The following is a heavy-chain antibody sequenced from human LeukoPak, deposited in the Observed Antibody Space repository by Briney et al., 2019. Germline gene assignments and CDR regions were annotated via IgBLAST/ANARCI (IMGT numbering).Heavy chain of an antibody. D-gene: IGHD5-18*01. Sequence: ASVTVSCKASGDTFSNYAISWVRLAPGQGLEWMGAITKFGSTNYAHNFVGRVTMTADKSTSTAYMELSSLKSDDTAVYYCARDRSGYGNYFDFWGQGTLVTVSS. CDR2: ITKFGST. V-gene: IGHV1-69*06. CDR1: GDTFSNYA. J-gene: IGHJ4*02. CDR3: ARDRSGYGNYFDF.